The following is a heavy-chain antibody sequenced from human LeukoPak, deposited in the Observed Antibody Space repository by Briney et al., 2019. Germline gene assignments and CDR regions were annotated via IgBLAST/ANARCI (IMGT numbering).Heavy chain of an antibody. J-gene: IGHJ5*02. Sequence: SETLSLTCTVSGGSISSYYWSWIRQPAGKGLEWIGRIYTSGSTNYNPSLKSRVTISVDKSKNQFSLKMRSVTASDTAVYYCAKNPDSGDSTDNWFDPWGQGTLVTVSS. CDR1: GGSISSYY. V-gene: IGHV4-4*07. CDR2: IYTSGST. D-gene: IGHD4-17*01. CDR3: AKNPDSGDSTDNWFDP.